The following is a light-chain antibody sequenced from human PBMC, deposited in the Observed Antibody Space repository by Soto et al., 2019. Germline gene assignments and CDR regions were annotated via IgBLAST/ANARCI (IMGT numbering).Light chain of an antibody. CDR2: AIS. J-gene: IGKJ1*01. CDR1: QGIGNY. Sequence: DIQMTQSPSSLSASIGDRVTITCRASQGIGNYLGWYQQKPGKGPKRLVYAISSFHSGVPSRFSGSGSGTDFTLTISSLQAEDVAVYHCQQYYSSPTWTFGQGTKVDIK. V-gene: IGKV1-17*01. CDR3: QQYYSSPTWT.